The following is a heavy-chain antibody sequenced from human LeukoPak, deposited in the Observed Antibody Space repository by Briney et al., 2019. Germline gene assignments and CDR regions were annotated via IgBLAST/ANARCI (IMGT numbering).Heavy chain of an antibody. CDR3: ARDFDYDILTSAAFDP. J-gene: IGHJ5*02. Sequence: GGSLRLSCAASGFTLSSYSMNWVRQAPGKGLEWVSSISSSSSYIYYADSVKGRFTISRDNAKNSLYLQMNSLRAEDTAVYYCARDFDYDILTSAAFDPWGQGTLVTVSS. D-gene: IGHD3-9*01. CDR1: GFTLSSYS. CDR2: ISSSSSYI. V-gene: IGHV3-21*01.